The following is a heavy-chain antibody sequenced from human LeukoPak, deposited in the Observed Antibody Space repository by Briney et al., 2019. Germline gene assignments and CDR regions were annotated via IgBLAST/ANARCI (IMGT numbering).Heavy chain of an antibody. V-gene: IGHV3-30-3*01. J-gene: IGHJ4*02. CDR2: TSNDGSSK. CDR1: KFTFSTFA. CDR3: AREGGDLRWKNRFDF. D-gene: IGHD4-23*01. Sequence: GGSLRLSCAASKFTFSTFAMHWVRQAPGKGLEWVALTSNDGSSKYYTDSVKGRFTISRDNSKNTLYLQMNSLRAEDTAVYYCAREGGDLRWKNRFDFWGQGALVTVSS.